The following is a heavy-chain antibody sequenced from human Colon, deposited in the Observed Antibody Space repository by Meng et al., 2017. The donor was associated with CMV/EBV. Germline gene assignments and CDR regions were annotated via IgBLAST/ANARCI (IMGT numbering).Heavy chain of an antibody. D-gene: IGHD3-10*01. CDR2: ISGGGART. V-gene: IGHV3-23*01. Sequence: GESLKISCAASGFTFSDYAMTWVRQAPGKGLEWVSIISGGGARTRYADSVRGRFTITRDNSKNTLYLEMNSLSADDTAVYYCAKGDSGSGTFHFFDFWGQGTMVTVSS. J-gene: IGHJ3*01. CDR1: GFTFSDYA. CDR3: AKGDSGSGTFHFFDF.